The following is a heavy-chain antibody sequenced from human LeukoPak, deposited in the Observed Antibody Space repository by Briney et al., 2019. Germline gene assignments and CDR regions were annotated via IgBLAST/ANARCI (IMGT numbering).Heavy chain of an antibody. D-gene: IGHD3-22*01. CDR1: GFPFSSYA. CDR3: ARGWHRMSYYDSTTPGY. J-gene: IGHJ4*02. CDR2: ISYDGSNK. Sequence: PGRSLLLSCAASGFPFSSYAMHGVRQAPGKGLEGVAVISYDGSNKYYADSGKGRFTISRDNSKNTLYLQMNSLRAEDTAAYYCARGWHRMSYYDSTTPGYWGQGTLVTVSS. V-gene: IGHV3-30-3*01.